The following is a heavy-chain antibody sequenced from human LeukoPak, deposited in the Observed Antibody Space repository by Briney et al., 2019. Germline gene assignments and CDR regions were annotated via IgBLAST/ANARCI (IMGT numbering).Heavy chain of an antibody. CDR3: ARAVAGTEGWFDF. J-gene: IGHJ4*02. CDR1: GDTVSSNSFA. D-gene: IGHD6-19*01. V-gene: IGHV6-1*01. CDR2: TYYRSKWYY. Sequence: SQTLSLTCAISGDTVSSNSFAWNWLRQSPSRGLEWLGRTYYRSKWYYDYPVTVKSRIIISPDTSKNQFSLQMNSVTPEDTAVYYCARAVAGTEGWFDFWGRGALVTVSS.